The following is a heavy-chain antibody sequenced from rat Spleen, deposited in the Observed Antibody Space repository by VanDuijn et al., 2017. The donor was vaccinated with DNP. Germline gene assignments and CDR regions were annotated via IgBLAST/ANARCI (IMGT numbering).Heavy chain of an antibody. V-gene: IGHV3-1*01. J-gene: IGHJ1*01. CDR3: ARAYYDGTYYPNWYFDF. CDR2: ISYSGST. Sequence: EVQLQESGPGLVKPSQSLSLTCSVTDYSITSNYWAWIRQFPGNKMEWMGYISYSGSTGYNPSLRSRISITRDTSKRQFFLQLNSVTTEDTATYYCARAYYDGTYYPNWYFDFWGPGTTVTVSS. CDR1: DYSITSNY. D-gene: IGHD1-12*02.